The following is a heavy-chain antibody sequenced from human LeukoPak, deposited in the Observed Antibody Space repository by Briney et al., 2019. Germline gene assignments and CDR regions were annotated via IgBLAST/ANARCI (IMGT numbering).Heavy chain of an antibody. D-gene: IGHD6-6*01. Sequence: PSETLPLTCAVYGGSFSGYYWSWIRQPPGKGLEWIGEINHSGSTNYNPSLKSRVTISVDTSKNQFSLKLSSVTAADTAVYYCASLSIGAGIAARPNYYYYYGMDVWGQGTTVTVSS. CDR2: INHSGST. J-gene: IGHJ6*02. CDR1: GGSFSGYY. V-gene: IGHV4-34*01. CDR3: ASLSIGAGIAARPNYYYYYGMDV.